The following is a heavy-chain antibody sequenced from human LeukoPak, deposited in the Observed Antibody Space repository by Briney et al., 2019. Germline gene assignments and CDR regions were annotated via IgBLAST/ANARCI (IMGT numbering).Heavy chain of an antibody. V-gene: IGHV5-51*01. CDR3: ARHTNDYGGNGDY. Sequence: GESLKISCKGSGYRFTSYWIGWVRQMPGKGLEWMGIIFPGDSDTKYSPSFQGQVTISADKTISTAYLHWDSLKASDTAIYYCARHTNDYGGNGDYWGQGTLVTVSS. D-gene: IGHD4-23*01. J-gene: IGHJ4*02. CDR2: IFPGDSDT. CDR1: GYRFTSYW.